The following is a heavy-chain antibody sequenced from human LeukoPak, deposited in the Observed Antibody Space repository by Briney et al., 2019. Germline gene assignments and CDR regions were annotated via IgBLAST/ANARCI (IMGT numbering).Heavy chain of an antibody. J-gene: IGHJ4*02. CDR1: GYSISSGYH. CDR2: IHHSGST. Sequence: SETLSLTCTVSGYSISSGYHWGWIRQPPGRGLEWIGSIHHSGSTYYNPSLKSRVTISVDTSKNQFSLKLSSVTAAETAVYYCAGVNWISDYWGQGTLVTVSS. V-gene: IGHV4-38-2*02. D-gene: IGHD1-20*01. CDR3: AGVNWISDY.